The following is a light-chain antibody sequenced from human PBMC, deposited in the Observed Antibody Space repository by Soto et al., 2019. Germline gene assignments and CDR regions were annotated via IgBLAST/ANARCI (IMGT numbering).Light chain of an antibody. V-gene: IGLV2-11*01. CDR1: SSDVGGYNY. CDR3: SSFAGSYTRV. J-gene: IGLJ2*01. Sequence: QSALTQPRSVSGSPGQSVTISCTGTSSDVGGYNYVSWYQQHPGKAPKLMIYDVTERPSGVPDRFSGSKSGNTASLTISGLQAEDEADYSCSSFAGSYTRVFGGGTKLTVL. CDR2: DVT.